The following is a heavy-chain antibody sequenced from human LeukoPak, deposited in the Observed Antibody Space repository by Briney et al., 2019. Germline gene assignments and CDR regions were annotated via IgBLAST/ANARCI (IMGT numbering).Heavy chain of an antibody. CDR3: ARRKNSGYDFDY. J-gene: IGHJ4*02. CDR1: GDSTSSISHY. V-gene: IGHV4-39*01. D-gene: IGHD5-12*01. CDR2: IYYSGST. Sequence: SETLSLTCTVSGDSTSSISHYWGWIRQPPGKGLEWIGTIYYSGSTYYNPSLKSRVTISADTSKSQFSLKLSSVTAADTAVYYCARRKNSGYDFDYWGQGTLVTVSS.